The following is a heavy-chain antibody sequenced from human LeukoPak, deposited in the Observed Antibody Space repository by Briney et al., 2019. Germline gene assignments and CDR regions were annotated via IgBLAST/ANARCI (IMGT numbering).Heavy chain of an antibody. CDR2: INPNSGGT. D-gene: IGHD3-22*01. CDR1: GYTFTGYY. CDR3: ARDLGYYDSSGSDAFDI. V-gene: IGHV1-2*02. J-gene: IGHJ3*02. Sequence: ASVKVSCKASGYTFTGYYMHWVRQAPGQGLEWMGWINPNSGGTNYAQKFHGRVTMTRDTSISTAYMELSRLRSDDTAVYYCARDLGYYDSSGSDAFDIWGQGTMVTVSS.